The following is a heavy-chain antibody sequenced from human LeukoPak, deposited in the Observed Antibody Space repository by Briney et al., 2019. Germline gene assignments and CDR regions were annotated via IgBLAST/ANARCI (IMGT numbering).Heavy chain of an antibody. V-gene: IGHV1-46*01. J-gene: IGHJ3*02. D-gene: IGHD6-6*01. CDR2: INPSGGST. CDR1: GYTFTKYY. Sequence: GASVKVSCKASGYTFTKYYMHWVRQAPGQGLEWMGIINPSGGSTSHAQKFQGRVTMTRDTSTSRVYMEVSSLRSEDTAVYYCARDSNSGAFDIWGQGTMVTVSS. CDR3: ARDSNSGAFDI.